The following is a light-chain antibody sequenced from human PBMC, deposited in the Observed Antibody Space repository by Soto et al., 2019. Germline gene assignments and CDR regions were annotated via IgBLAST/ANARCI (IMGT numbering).Light chain of an antibody. Sequence: DIQMTQSPSSLSDSVGDRATLTCRASQSISSYLNWYQQKPGKAPKLLIYAASSLQSGVPSRLSGSGSGTDFTLTISSLQPEDFATYYCQQSYSTLRTFGQGT. V-gene: IGKV1-39*01. CDR3: QQSYSTLRT. CDR2: AAS. CDR1: QSISSY. J-gene: IGKJ1*01.